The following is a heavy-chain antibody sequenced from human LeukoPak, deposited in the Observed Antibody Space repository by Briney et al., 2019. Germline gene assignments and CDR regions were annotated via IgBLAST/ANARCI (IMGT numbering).Heavy chain of an antibody. CDR3: ARGVRIYYDSSGYLDY. D-gene: IGHD3-22*01. Sequence: PGGSLRLSCAASGFTVSSNYMSWVRQAPGKGLEWVSVIYSGGSTYYADSVKGRFTISRDNSKSTLYLQMNSLRAEDTAVYYCARGVRIYYDSSGYLDYWGQGTLVTVSS. CDR2: IYSGGST. J-gene: IGHJ4*02. V-gene: IGHV3-66*01. CDR1: GFTVSSNY.